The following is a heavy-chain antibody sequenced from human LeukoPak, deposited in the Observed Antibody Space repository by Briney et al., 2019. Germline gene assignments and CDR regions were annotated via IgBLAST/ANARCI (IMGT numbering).Heavy chain of an antibody. CDR1: GHTFDNYY. V-gene: IGHV1-46*02. J-gene: IGHJ4*02. CDR2: INPSGGSA. D-gene: IGHD2-15*01. CDR3: ARLGPFGLVGAAIDD. Sequence: ASVKVSCKSSGHTFDNYYVHWIRQAPGQGLEWMGVINPSGGSATYAQKFRGRVTMTRDTSTSTVYMELSSLRSEDTAVYFCARLGPFGLVGAAIDDWGQGTLVTVSS.